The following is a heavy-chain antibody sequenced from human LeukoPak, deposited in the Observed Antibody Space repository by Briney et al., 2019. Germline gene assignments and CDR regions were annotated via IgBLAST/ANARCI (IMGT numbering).Heavy chain of an antibody. CDR3: ARGANSWYLDY. Sequence: PSETLSLTCTVSGGSISSYYWSWIRQPPGKGLEWIGYIYYSGSTNYNPSLESRVTISVDTSKNQFSLKLSSVTAADTAVYYCARGANSWYLDYWGQGTLVTVSS. V-gene: IGHV4-59*01. D-gene: IGHD6-13*01. CDR1: GGSISSYY. CDR2: IYYSGST. J-gene: IGHJ4*02.